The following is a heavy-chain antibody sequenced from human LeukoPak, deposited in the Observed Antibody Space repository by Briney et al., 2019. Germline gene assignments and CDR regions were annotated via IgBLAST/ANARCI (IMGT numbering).Heavy chain of an antibody. CDR2: IYTSGST. J-gene: IGHJ3*02. CDR1: GGSISSTGYY. CDR3: ARMSSSTSYWGAFDI. Sequence: SETLSLTCTVSGGSISSTGYYWGWIRQSPGKGLEWIGRIYTSGSTNYNPSLKSRVTMSVDTSKNQFSLKLSSVTAADTAVYYCARMSSSTSYWGAFDIWGQGTMVTVSS. V-gene: IGHV4-61*05. D-gene: IGHD2-2*01.